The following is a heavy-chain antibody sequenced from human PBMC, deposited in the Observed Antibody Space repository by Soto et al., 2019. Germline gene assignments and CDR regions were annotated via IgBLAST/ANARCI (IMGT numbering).Heavy chain of an antibody. CDR3: ARGRYGDY. Sequence: QVHLVQSGDEVKKPGASVKVSCKGSGYAFTTYGITWVRQDPGQGLAWMGWISAHNGNTNYAQKLQGRVTVTRDTSTSTAYMELRSLRADGTAVYYCARGRYGDYWGQGALVTVSS. CDR1: GYAFTTYG. CDR2: ISAHNGNT. V-gene: IGHV1-18*01. D-gene: IGHD1-1*01. J-gene: IGHJ4*02.